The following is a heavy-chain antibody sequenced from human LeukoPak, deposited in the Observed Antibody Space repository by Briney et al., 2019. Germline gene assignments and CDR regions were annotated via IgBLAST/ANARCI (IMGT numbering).Heavy chain of an antibody. J-gene: IGHJ4*02. CDR1: GYSISSDYY. V-gene: IGHV4-38-2*02. CDR3: ARYDVWGYYRAFDY. Sequence: SETLSLTCTVSGYSISSDYYWGWIRQPPGRGLEWIGTIYHSGSTYYNPSLKSRVTISVDTSKNQFSLKLSSVTAADTAVYYCARYDVWGYYRAFDYWGQGTLVTVSS. D-gene: IGHD3-16*02. CDR2: IYHSGST.